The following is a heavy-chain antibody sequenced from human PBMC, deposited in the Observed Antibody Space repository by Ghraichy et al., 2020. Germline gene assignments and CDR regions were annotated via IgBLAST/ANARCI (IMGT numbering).Heavy chain of an antibody. CDR2: IWYDGSNK. J-gene: IGHJ4*02. Sequence: GESLNTSCAASGFTFSSYGMHWVRQAPGKGLEWVAVIWYDGSNKYYADSVKGRFTISRDNSKNTLYLQMNSLRAEDTAVYYCARPVDYGDYVFDYWGQGTLVTVSS. CDR1: GFTFSSYG. D-gene: IGHD4-17*01. CDR3: ARPVDYGDYVFDY. V-gene: IGHV3-33*08.